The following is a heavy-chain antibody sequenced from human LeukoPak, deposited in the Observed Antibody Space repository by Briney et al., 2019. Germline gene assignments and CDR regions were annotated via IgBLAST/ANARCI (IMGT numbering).Heavy chain of an antibody. V-gene: IGHV1-46*01. J-gene: IGHJ5*02. D-gene: IGHD3-16*01. CDR2: INPSGGST. Sequence: VASVTVSCKASGYTFTSYYMHWVRQAPGQGLEWMGIINPSGGSTSYAQKFQGRVTMTRDTSTSAVYMELSSLRSEDTAVYYCARVFGDYNWFDPWGQGTLVTVSS. CDR3: ARVFGDYNWFDP. CDR1: GYTFTSYY.